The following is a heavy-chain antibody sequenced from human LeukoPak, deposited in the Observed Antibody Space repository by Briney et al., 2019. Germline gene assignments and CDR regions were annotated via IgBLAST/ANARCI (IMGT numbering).Heavy chain of an antibody. CDR2: ISSSGSSI. CDR3: ARQYYYDTSGYDAFDI. D-gene: IGHD3-22*01. J-gene: IGHJ3*02. V-gene: IGHV3-48*03. CDR1: GFTFSSYE. Sequence: TGGSLRLSCAASGFTFSSYELNWVRQTPGKGLEWVSYISSSGSSIYYADSVKGRFTISRDNAKNSLYLQMNSLRAEDTAVYYCARQYYYDTSGYDAFDIWGQGTMVTVSS.